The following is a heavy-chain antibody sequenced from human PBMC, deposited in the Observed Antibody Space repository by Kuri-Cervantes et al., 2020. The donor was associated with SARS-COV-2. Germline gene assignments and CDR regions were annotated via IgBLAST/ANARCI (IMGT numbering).Heavy chain of an antibody. CDR1: GYTFTSYD. V-gene: IGHV1-8*01. J-gene: IGHJ4*02. D-gene: IGHD5-18*01. Sequence: ASVKVSCKASGYTFTSYDINWVRQATGQGLEWMGWMNPNSSNTGYAQKFQGRVTMTRNTSISTAYMELRSLRSDDTAVYYCARRQNTAMVLPHFDYWGQGTLVTVSS. CDR3: ARRQNTAMVLPHFDY. CDR2: MNPNSSNT.